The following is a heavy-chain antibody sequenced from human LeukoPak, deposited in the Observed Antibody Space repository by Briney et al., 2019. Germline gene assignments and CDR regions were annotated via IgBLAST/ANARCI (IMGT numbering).Heavy chain of an antibody. D-gene: IGHD3-22*01. Sequence: GRSLRLSCAASGFTFSSYAMHWVRQAPGKGLEWVSAISGSGGSTYYADSVKGRFTISRDNSKNTLYLQMNSLRAEDTAVYYCAKGPVIRCYFDYWGQGTLVTVSS. CDR1: GFTFSSYA. V-gene: IGHV3-23*01. CDR3: AKGPVIRCYFDY. J-gene: IGHJ4*02. CDR2: ISGSGGST.